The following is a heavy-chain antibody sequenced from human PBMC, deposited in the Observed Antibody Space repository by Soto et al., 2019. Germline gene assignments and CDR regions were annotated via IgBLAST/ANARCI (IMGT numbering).Heavy chain of an antibody. D-gene: IGHD3-22*01. CDR3: ARFDYYDSSGYYWRYFDY. Sequence: LSLTCAVYGGSFSGYYWSWIRQPPGKGLEWIGEINHGGSTNYNPSLKSRVTISVDTSKNQFSLKLSSVTAADTAVYYCARFDYYDSSGYYWRYFDYWGQG. J-gene: IGHJ4*02. V-gene: IGHV4-34*01. CDR1: GGSFSGYY. CDR2: INHGGST.